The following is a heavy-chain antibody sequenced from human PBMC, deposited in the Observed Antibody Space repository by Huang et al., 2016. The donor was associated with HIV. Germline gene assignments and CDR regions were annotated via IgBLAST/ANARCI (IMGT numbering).Heavy chain of an antibody. CDR1: GGSFSGYY. V-gene: IGHV4-34*01. CDR3: ARGQGGYYYYYYMDV. Sequence: QVQLQQWGAGLLRPSETLSLTCAVYGGSFSGYYGTWIRQPPGKGLEWIGEINHSESTNYNPSLKSRVTMSVDTSRNQFSLTLTSVTAADTAVYYCARGQGGYYYYYYMDVWGKGTTVTVSS. J-gene: IGHJ6*03. CDR2: INHSEST.